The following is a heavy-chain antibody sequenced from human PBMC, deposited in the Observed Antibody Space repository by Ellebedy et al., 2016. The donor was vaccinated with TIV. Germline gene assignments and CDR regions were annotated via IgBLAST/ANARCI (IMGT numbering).Heavy chain of an antibody. CDR3: AKWGWIGYYDY. CDR1: RFTFSSSA. Sequence: GGSLRLSCAASRFTFSSSAMSWVRQAPGKGLEWVSAISSISGSTYYADPVKGRFTISRDDSKGTLYLQMNSLRAEDTAVYYCAKWGWIGYYDYWGHGTLVTVSS. J-gene: IGHJ4*01. D-gene: IGHD3-3*01. CDR2: ISSISGST. V-gene: IGHV3-23*01.